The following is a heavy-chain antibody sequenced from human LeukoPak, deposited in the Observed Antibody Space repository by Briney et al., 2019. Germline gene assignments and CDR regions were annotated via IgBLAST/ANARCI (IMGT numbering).Heavy chain of an antibody. CDR2: IPYDGSNK. J-gene: IGHJ4*02. Sequence: GGSLRLSCAASGFTFSNYGMHWVRQAPGKGLEWVAVIPYDGSNKYYADSVKGRFTISRDNSKNTLYLQMNSLRAEDTAVYYCAKDLDNWNDYDYWGQGTLVTVSS. V-gene: IGHV3-30*18. CDR1: GFTFSNYG. D-gene: IGHD1-20*01. CDR3: AKDLDNWNDYDY.